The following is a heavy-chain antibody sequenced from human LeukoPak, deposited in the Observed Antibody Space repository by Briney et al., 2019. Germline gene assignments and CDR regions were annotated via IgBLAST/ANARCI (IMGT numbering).Heavy chain of an antibody. V-gene: IGHV3-53*01. CDR2: IYSGGST. CDR3: ARVPTVANDYFDY. CDR1: GFTFSSYG. D-gene: IGHD4-23*01. J-gene: IGHJ4*02. Sequence: GGSLRLSCAASGFTFSSYGMHWVRQAPGKGLEWVSVIYSGGSTYYADSVKGRFTISRDNSKNTLYLQMNSLRAEDTAVYYCARVPTVANDYFDYWGQGTLVTVSS.